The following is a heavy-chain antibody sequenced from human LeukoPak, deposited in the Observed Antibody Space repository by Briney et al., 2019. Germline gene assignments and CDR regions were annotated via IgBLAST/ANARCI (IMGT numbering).Heavy chain of an antibody. CDR2: ISGSGGST. V-gene: IGHV3-23*01. Sequence: GGSLRLSCAASGFTFSSYAMSWVRQAPGKGLEWVSAISGSGGSTYYADSVKGRFTISRDNSKNTLYLQMNSLRAEDTAVYYRAKGDQSGGSCYYDYCGQGTLVTVFS. CDR3: AKGDQSGGSCYYDY. J-gene: IGHJ4*02. CDR1: GFTFSSYA. D-gene: IGHD2-15*01.